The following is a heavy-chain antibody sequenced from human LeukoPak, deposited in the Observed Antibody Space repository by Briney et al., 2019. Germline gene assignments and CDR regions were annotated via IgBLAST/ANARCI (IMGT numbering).Heavy chain of an antibody. Sequence: ASVKVSCKVPGYTLAELSMHWVRQAPGKGLEWMGGFDPEDGETIYAQKFQGRVTMTEDTSTDTAYMELSSLRSEDTAVYYCATGANCSSTSCPFPYYYYGMDVWGQGTTVTVSS. V-gene: IGHV1-24*01. CDR1: GYTLAELS. J-gene: IGHJ6*02. CDR2: FDPEDGET. D-gene: IGHD2-2*01. CDR3: ATGANCSSTSCPFPYYYYGMDV.